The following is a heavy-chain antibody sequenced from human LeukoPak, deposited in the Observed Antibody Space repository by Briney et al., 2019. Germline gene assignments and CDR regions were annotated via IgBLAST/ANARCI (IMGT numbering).Heavy chain of an antibody. D-gene: IGHD6-25*01. CDR2: LYPSGST. CDR3: ARDHDGSGSFVSVN. J-gene: IGHJ4*02. Sequence: SETLSLTCTVSGGPISSYYWSWIRQPAGKALEWIGRLYPSGSTSYNPSLESRVTISVDKSKNQVSLRLTSVTAADTAVYYCARDHDGSGSFVSVNWGQGTLVTVSS. V-gene: IGHV4-4*07. CDR1: GGPISSYY.